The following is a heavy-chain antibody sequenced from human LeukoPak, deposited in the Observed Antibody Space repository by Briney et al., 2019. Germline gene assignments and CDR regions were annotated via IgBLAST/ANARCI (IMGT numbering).Heavy chain of an antibody. CDR2: INSDGSST. CDR1: GFTFSSYW. CDR3: AKDVEMATIRESDAFDI. Sequence: GGSLRLSCAASGFTFSSYWMHWVRQAPGKGLVWVSRINSDGSSTSYADSVKGRFTISRDNSKNTLYLQMNSLRAEDTAVYYCAKDVEMATIRESDAFDIWGQGTMVTVSS. V-gene: IGHV3-74*01. J-gene: IGHJ3*02. D-gene: IGHD5-24*01.